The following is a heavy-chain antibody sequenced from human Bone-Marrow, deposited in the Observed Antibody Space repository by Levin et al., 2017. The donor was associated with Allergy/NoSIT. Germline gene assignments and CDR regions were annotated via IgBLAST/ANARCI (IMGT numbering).Heavy chain of an antibody. CDR2: LSHSGDT. V-gene: IGHV4-59*08. J-gene: IGHJ6*02. CDR1: GFSITSYY. D-gene: IGHD2-21*01. CDR3: TRHGGKLRFYGMDV. Sequence: SQTLSLTCSVSGFSITSYYWSWVRQPPGKGLEWIGYLSHSGDTNYNPSLKSRVTISVDTSKNQFTLTVNSVTAADTAVYYCTRHGGKLRFYGMDVWGQGTTVAVSS.